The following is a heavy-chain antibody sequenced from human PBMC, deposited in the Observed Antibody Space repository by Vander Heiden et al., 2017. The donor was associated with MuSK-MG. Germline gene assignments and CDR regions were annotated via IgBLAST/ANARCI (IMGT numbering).Heavy chain of an antibody. D-gene: IGHD6-19*01. CDR3: FDI. V-gene: IGHV3-23*01. CDR2: MSGSGGST. Sequence: EVQLLESGGGLVQPGGSLRLSCAASGFTFSSYAMSWVRQAPGKGLEWVSAMSGSGGSTYYADSVKGRFTISRDNSKNTAVYYCAKDDGIAVAGTSAFDIWGQGTMVTVSS. J-gene: IGHJ3*02. CDR1: GFTFSSYA.